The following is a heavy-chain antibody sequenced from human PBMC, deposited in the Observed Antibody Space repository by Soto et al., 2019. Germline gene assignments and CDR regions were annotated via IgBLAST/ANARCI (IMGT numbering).Heavy chain of an antibody. CDR2: ISSTSSYT. J-gene: IGHJ4*02. V-gene: IGHV3-21*01. Sequence: GGSLRLSCAASGFTFSSYAMNWVRQTQEKGLEWVSSISSTSSYTHYSDSAKGRFTISRDNANNSLFLQMNSLRAEDTATYYCARDLALAGNYWGQGVLVTVSS. CDR1: GFTFSSYA. CDR3: ARDLALAGNY. D-gene: IGHD6-19*01.